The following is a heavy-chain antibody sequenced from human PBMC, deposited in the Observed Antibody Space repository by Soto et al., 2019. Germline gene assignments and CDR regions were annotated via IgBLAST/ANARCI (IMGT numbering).Heavy chain of an antibody. D-gene: IGHD1-26*01. Sequence: ASVKVSCKASGYTFTSYYMHWVRQAPGQGLEWMGIINPSGGSTSYAQKFQGRVTMTRDTSTSTVYMELSSLRSEDTAVYYCAREGAGEHHTYYFDYWGQGTLVTVS. CDR1: GYTFTSYY. CDR3: AREGAGEHHTYYFDY. CDR2: INPSGGST. V-gene: IGHV1-46*01. J-gene: IGHJ4*02.